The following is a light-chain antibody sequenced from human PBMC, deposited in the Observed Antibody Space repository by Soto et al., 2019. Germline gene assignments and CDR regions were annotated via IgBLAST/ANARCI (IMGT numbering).Light chain of an antibody. CDR3: QQLNSYPWT. J-gene: IGKJ1*01. CDR2: AAS. V-gene: IGKV1-9*01. Sequence: DIQLTQSPSFLSASVGDRVTITCRASQGISSYLAWYQQKPGKAPKLLIYAASTLQSGVPSRFSGSGSGTEFTLTISSLQPEDFATYSCQQLNSYPWTFGQGTKVDIK. CDR1: QGISSY.